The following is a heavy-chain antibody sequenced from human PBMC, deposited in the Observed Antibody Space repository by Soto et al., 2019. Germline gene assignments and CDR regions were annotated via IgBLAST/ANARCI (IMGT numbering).Heavy chain of an antibody. V-gene: IGHV4-34*01. CDR2: INHSGST. Sequence: SETLSLTCAVYGGSFSGYYWSWIRQPPGKGLEWIGEINHSGSTNYNPSLKSRVTISVDTSKNQFSLKLSSVTAADTAVYYCARGGEYSSSSNDTFDYWGQGTLVTVSS. D-gene: IGHD6-6*01. CDR3: ARGGEYSSSSNDTFDY. CDR1: GGSFSGYY. J-gene: IGHJ4*02.